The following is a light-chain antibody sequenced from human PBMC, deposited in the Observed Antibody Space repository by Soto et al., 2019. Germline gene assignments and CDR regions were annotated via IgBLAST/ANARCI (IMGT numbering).Light chain of an antibody. Sequence: EIVMTQSPAALSVSPGERATLSCRASQSVSSNLAWYQQKPGQAPRLLIYGASTRATGIPVRFSGSGSGTEFTLTISSLQSEDFEVYYCQQYNNWPSFTFGPGTKVDIK. J-gene: IGKJ3*01. CDR2: GAS. V-gene: IGKV3-15*01. CDR1: QSVSSN. CDR3: QQYNNWPSFT.